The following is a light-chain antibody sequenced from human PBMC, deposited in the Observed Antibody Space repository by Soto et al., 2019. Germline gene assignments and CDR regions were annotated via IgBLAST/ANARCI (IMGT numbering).Light chain of an antibody. CDR1: SSNNGGTNY. Sequence: SVLTQPPSASGTPGQRVFISCSASSSNNGGTNYAYWYQQLPGAAPKLLMHSNNLRPTGVPERISGSKSGTSASLAISGLRSEDEAVYYCASWDDRLGAVIFGGGTKFTVL. CDR2: SNN. J-gene: IGLJ2*01. CDR3: ASWDDRLGAVI. V-gene: IGLV1-47*02.